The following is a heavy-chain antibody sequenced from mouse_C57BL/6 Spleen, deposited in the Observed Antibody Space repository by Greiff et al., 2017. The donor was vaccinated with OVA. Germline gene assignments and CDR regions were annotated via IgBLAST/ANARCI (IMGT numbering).Heavy chain of an antibody. J-gene: IGHJ2*01. Sequence: VQLQQPGAELVKPGASVKLSCKASGYTFTSYWMSWVKQRPGQGLEWIGMIHANSGSTNYNEKFKSKATLTVDKSSSKAYMQLSSLTSEDAAVYYCAKKTGTGYFDYWGQGTTLTVSS. D-gene: IGHD4-1*01. V-gene: IGHV1-64*01. CDR1: GYTFTSYW. CDR3: AKKTGTGYFDY. CDR2: IHANSGST.